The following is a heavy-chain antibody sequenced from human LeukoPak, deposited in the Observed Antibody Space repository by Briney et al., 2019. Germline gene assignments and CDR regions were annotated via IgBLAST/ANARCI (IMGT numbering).Heavy chain of an antibody. J-gene: IGHJ5*02. V-gene: IGHV1-69*13. D-gene: IGHD2-15*01. CDR3: AREGVDCSGGSCYSNNWFDP. CDR2: IIPIFGTA. Sequence: ASVKVSCKASGGTFSSYAISWVRQAPGQGLEWMGGIIPIFGTANYAQKFQGRVTITADESTSTAYMELSSLRSEDTAVYYCAREGVDCSGGSCYSNNWFDPWGQGTLVTVSS. CDR1: GGTFSSYA.